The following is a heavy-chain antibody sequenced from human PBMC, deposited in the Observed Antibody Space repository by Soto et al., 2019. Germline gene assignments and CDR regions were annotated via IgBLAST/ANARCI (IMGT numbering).Heavy chain of an antibody. CDR2: IYYSGRT. V-gene: IGHV4-39*01. CDR1: GESISSSSYY. D-gene: IGHD2-21*02. CDR3: ARQRTTVVTQAYFDH. Sequence: LSLTCIVSGESISSSSYYWGWIRQPPGKGLEWIGSIYYSGRTYYNPSFKSRVTTSIDTSKNQFSLKLSSVTATDTAVYYCARQRTTVVTQAYFDHWGQGALVTVSS. J-gene: IGHJ4*02.